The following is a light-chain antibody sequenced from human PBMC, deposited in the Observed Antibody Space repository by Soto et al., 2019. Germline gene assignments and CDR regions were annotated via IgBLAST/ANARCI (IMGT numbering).Light chain of an antibody. V-gene: IGLV2-14*03. CDR2: DVS. CDR3: YSYTTDEIPM. J-gene: IGLJ3*02. CDR1: GDDPSDYTF. Sequence: QSVLTQPASVSGSPGQSITISCSGTGDDPSDYTFVSWYQQHPGKAPRLLIFDVSNRPSGVSNRFSGSKSGNTASLTISGLQAQDEADSFCYSYTTDEIPMFGGATKLTVL.